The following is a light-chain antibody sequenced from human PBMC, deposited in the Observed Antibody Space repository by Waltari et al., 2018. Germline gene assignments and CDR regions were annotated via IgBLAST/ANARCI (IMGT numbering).Light chain of an antibody. J-gene: IGKJ3*01. CDR2: KAS. CDR3: QQSYSTPLFT. CDR1: QSIVVW. Sequence: DIQVTQSPSTLSASVGDRVTITCRASQSIVVWLAWYQQKPGKAPRLLIYKASYLESGVPSRFSGSGSGTDFTLTISSLQPEDFATYYCQQSYSTPLFTFGPGTKVDIK. V-gene: IGKV1-5*03.